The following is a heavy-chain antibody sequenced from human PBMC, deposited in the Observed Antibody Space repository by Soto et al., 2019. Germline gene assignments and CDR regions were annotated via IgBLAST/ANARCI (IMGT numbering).Heavy chain of an antibody. V-gene: IGHV4-59*01. CDR2: IYYSGST. Sequence: PSETLSLTCTVSGGSISSYYWSWIRQPPGKGLEWIGYIYYSGSTNYNPSLKSRVTISVDTSKNQFSLKLSSVTAADTAVYYCARTVGDYVFPYYFDYWGQGTLVTVPS. CDR1: GGSISSYY. CDR3: ARTVGDYVFPYYFDY. D-gene: IGHD4-17*01. J-gene: IGHJ4*02.